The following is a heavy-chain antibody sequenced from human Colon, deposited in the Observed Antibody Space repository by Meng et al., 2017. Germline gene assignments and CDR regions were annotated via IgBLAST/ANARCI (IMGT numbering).Heavy chain of an antibody. J-gene: IGHJ4*02. V-gene: IGHV3-66*02. D-gene: IGHD3-16*02. CDR3: ARSLNYFDY. CDR2: IYNGDTT. Sequence: GESLKISCGVSGFIVSNHYMGWVRQAPGKGLEWVSVIYNGDTTYYADSVKGRFTISSDNSKNTLYLQMNSLRAEDTAVYYCARSLNYFDYWGQGTLVTVSS. CDR1: GFIVSNHY.